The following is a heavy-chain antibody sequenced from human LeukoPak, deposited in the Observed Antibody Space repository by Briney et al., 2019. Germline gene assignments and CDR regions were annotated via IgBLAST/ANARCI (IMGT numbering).Heavy chain of an antibody. CDR1: GGSISSYY. CDR2: IYTSGST. CDR3: ARHGYDFWSGALNYYYYYYMDV. D-gene: IGHD3-3*01. V-gene: IGHV4-4*09. Sequence: SETLSLTCTVSGGSISSYYWSWIRQPPGKGLEWIGYIYTSGSTNYNPPLKGRVTISVDTSKNQFSLKLSSVTAADTAVYYCARHGYDFWSGALNYYYYYYMDVWGKGTTVTVSS. J-gene: IGHJ6*03.